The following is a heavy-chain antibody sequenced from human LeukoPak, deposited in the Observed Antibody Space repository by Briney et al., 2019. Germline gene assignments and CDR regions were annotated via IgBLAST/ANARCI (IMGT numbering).Heavy chain of an antibody. D-gene: IGHD3-10*01. J-gene: IGHJ4*02. CDR2: ISGGGGST. Sequence: GGSLRLSCAASGFTFSSYAMSWVRQAPGKGLEWVSAISGGGGSTYYADSVKGRFTISRDNSKNTLYLQMNSLRAEDTAVYYYAKRPSMLRGVLDYWGQGTLVTVSS. CDR1: GFTFSSYA. V-gene: IGHV3-23*01. CDR3: AKRPSMLRGVLDY.